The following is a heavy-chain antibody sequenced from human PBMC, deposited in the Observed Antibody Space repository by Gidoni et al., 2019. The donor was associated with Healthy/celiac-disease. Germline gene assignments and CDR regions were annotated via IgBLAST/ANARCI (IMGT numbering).Heavy chain of an antibody. CDR3: ARDSDPPRLD. J-gene: IGHJ4*02. V-gene: IGHV3-48*03. CDR1: GFTFSSYE. CDR2: ISSSGSTI. Sequence: EVQLVESGGGLVQPGGSLRLSCAASGFTFSSYEMNWVRQAPGKGLEWVSYISSSGSTIYYADSVKGRFTISRDNAKNSLYLQMNSLRAEDTAVYYCARDSDPPRLDWGQGTLVTVSS. D-gene: IGHD3-10*01.